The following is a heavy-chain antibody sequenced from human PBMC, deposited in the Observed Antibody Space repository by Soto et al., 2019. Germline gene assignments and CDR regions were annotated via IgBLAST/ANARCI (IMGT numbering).Heavy chain of an antibody. J-gene: IGHJ4*02. D-gene: IGHD3-10*01. Sequence: GASVKVSCKVSGYTLTELSMHWVRQAPGKGLEWMGGFDPEDGETIYAQKFQGRVTMTEDTSTDTAYMELSSLRSEDTAVYYCATWFSFTVDLAGLGYWGQGTLVTVSS. CDR3: ATWFSFTVDLAGLGY. CDR2: FDPEDGET. CDR1: GYTLTELS. V-gene: IGHV1-24*01.